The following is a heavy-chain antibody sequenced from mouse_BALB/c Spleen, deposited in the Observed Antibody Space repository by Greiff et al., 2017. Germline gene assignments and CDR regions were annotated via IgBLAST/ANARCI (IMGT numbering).Heavy chain of an antibody. Sequence: EVQRVESGGGLVQPGGSMKLSCVASGFTFSSYWMSWVRQSPEKGLEWVAEIRLKSDNYATHYAESVKGKFTISRDDSKSRLYLQMNSLRAEDTGIYYGTVPLDYWGQGTSVTVSS. J-gene: IGHJ4*01. CDR1: GFTFSSYW. CDR2: IRLKSDNYAT. V-gene: IGHV6-3*01. CDR3: TVPLDY.